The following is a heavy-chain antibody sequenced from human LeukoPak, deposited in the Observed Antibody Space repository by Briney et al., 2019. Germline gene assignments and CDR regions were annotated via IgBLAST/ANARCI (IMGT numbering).Heavy chain of an antibody. Sequence: EASVTVSFTASGYTFTSYGISWVRRAPGQGLEWMGWISAYNSNTNYAQKVQGRVTMTTDTSTSTAYMELRSLRSDDTAVYYCARDVLFFGEPWGEYYALDVWGQGTTVTVSS. D-gene: IGHD3-10*01. J-gene: IGHJ6*02. CDR3: ARDVLFFGEPWGEYYALDV. CDR1: GYTFTSYG. V-gene: IGHV1-18*01. CDR2: ISAYNSNT.